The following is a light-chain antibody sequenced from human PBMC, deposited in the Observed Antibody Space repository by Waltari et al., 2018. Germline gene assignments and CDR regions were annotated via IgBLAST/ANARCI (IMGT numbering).Light chain of an antibody. CDR3: SSYTSTSSYV. V-gene: IGLV2-14*01. Sequence: QSALTQPASVSGSPGQSITISCTDTSSDVGGYNFLSWYQQHPGKAPKLIIYDVTEGPSGGSHRSYCSKSGNTASLTISGLQAEDEADYYCSSYTSTSSYVFGAETNVTVL. J-gene: IGLJ1*01. CDR2: DVT. CDR1: SSDVGGYNF.